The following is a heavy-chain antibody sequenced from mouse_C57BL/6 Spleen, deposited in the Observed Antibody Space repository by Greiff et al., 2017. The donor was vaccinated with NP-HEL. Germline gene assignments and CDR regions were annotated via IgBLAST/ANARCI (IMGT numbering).Heavy chain of an antibody. CDR3: ARSDYYGSPRYFDV. V-gene: IGHV1-53*01. Sequence: QVQLKQPGTELVKPGASVKLSCKASGYTFTSYWMHWVKQRPGQGLEWIGNINPSNGGTNYNEKFKSKATLTVDKSSSTAYMQLSSLTSEDSAVYYCARSDYYGSPRYFDVWGTGTTVTVSS. D-gene: IGHD1-1*01. J-gene: IGHJ1*03. CDR2: INPSNGGT. CDR1: GYTFTSYW.